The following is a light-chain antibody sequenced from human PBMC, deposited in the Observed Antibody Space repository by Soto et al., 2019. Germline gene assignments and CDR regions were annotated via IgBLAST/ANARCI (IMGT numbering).Light chain of an antibody. J-gene: IGKJ5*01. V-gene: IGKV2D-29*01. CDR1: QSLLHIDGKTY. Sequence: DIVMTQTPLSLSVTPGQPASISCKSSQSLLHIDGKTYLYWYLQKSGQPPQPLISEVSNRFSGXPXRCXGGGSGTDFTLKISRVEAEDVGVYYCVQSTQLPSITFGQGTRLEMK. CDR3: VQSTQLPSIT. CDR2: EVS.